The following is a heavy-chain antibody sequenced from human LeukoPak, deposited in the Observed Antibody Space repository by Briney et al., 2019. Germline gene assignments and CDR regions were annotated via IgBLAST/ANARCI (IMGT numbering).Heavy chain of an antibody. CDR3: AKDQKRVTMIVVVITYGMDV. D-gene: IGHD3-22*01. CDR1: GFTFSSYG. Sequence: GGSLRLSCAASGFTFSSYGMHWVRQAPGKGLEWVAVISYDGSNKYYADSVKGRFTISRDNSKNTLYLQMNSLRAEDTAVCYCAKDQKRVTMIVVVITYGMDVWGQGTTVTVSS. CDR2: ISYDGSNK. J-gene: IGHJ6*02. V-gene: IGHV3-30*18.